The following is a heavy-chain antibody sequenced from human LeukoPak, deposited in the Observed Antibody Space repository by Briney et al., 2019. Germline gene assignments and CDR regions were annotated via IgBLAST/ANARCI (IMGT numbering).Heavy chain of an antibody. J-gene: IGHJ4*02. D-gene: IGHD1-20*01. CDR1: GGSISSSGYS. CDR3: ARRVTGDLRRFDY. CDR2: INYSGST. Sequence: PSETLSLTCTVSGGSISSSGYSWGWIRQPPGKGLEWIGNINYSGSTYYNPSLKSRVTIFVDTSKNQFSLKVTSMTAADTAVYFCARRVTGDLRRFDYWGQGTLVTVSS. V-gene: IGHV4-39*01.